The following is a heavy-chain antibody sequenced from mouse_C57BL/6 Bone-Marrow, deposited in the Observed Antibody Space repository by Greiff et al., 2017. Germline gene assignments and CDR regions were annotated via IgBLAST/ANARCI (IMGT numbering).Heavy chain of an antibody. J-gene: IGHJ3*01. D-gene: IGHD4-1*01. CDR3: ARSDWAWFAY. CDR2: IYPGDGDT. V-gene: IGHV1-80*01. CDR1: GYAFSSYW. Sequence: QVQLKESGAELVKPGDSVKISCKASGYAFSSYWMNWVKQRPGKGLEWIGQIYPGDGDTNYNGKFKGKATLTADKSSSTAYMQRSSLTSEDSAVYFCARSDWAWFAYWGQGTLVTVSA.